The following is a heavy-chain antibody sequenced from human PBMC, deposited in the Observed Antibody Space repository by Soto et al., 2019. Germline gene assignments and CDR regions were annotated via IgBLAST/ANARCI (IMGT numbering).Heavy chain of an antibody. CDR1: GFTFSSYA. Sequence: EVQLLESGGGLVQPGGSLRLSCAASGFTFSSYAMSWVRQAPGKGLERVSAISGSGGSTYYADSVKGRFTISRDNSKNTLYLQKNSLRAEDTAVYYCASRTMSVQYYGMDVWGQGTTVTVSS. V-gene: IGHV3-23*01. D-gene: IGHD1-1*01. J-gene: IGHJ6*02. CDR3: ASRTMSVQYYGMDV. CDR2: ISGSGGST.